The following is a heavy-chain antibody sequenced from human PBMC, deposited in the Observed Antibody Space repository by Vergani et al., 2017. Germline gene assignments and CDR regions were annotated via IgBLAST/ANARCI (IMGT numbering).Heavy chain of an antibody. D-gene: IGHD3-16*01. J-gene: IGHJ6*02. V-gene: IGHV4-31*03. CDR2: IYYSGST. CDR1: GGSISSGGYY. Sequence: QVQLQESGPGLVKPSQTLSLTCTVSGGSISSGGYYWSWIRQHPGKGLEWIGYIYYSGSTYYNPSLKSRVTISVDTSKNQFSLKLSSVTAPDTAVYYCAGEVYDYVWGGSYYGMDVWGQGTTVTVSS. CDR3: AGEVYDYVWGGSYYGMDV.